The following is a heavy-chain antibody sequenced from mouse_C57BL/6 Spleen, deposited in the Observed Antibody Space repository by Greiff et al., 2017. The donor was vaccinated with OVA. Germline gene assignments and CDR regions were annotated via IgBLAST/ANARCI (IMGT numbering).Heavy chain of an antibody. D-gene: IGHD1-1*01. V-gene: IGHV1-42*01. CDR3: ARGMDYFYFDY. CDR1: GYSFTGYY. J-gene: IGHJ2*01. Sequence: EVQLQESGPELVKPGASVKISCKASGYSFTGYYMNLVKQSPEKSLEWIGEINPSTVGTTYNQKFKAKATLTVDKSSSTAYMQLKSLTSEDSAVYYCARGMDYFYFDYWGQGTTLTVSS. CDR2: INPSTVGT.